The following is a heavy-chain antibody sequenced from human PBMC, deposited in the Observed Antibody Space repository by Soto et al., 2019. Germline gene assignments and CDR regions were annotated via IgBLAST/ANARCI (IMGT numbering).Heavy chain of an antibody. CDR3: ARGSEQWLAPPDLYSWFDP. Sequence: QVQLVQSGAEVKKPGSSVKVSCKASGGTFSSYAISWVRQAPGQGPEWMGGIIPIFGTANYAQKFQGRVRITADESTSTAYMELSSLRSEDTAVYYCARGSEQWLAPPDLYSWFDPWGQGTLVTVSS. J-gene: IGHJ5*02. CDR1: GGTFSSYA. D-gene: IGHD6-19*01. CDR2: IIPIFGTA. V-gene: IGHV1-69*12.